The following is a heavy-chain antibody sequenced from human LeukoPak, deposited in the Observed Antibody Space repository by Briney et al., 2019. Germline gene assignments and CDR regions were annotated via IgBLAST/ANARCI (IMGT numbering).Heavy chain of an antibody. V-gene: IGHV3-30*03. CDR1: GFTLSSYG. Sequence: GGSLRLSCAASGFTLSSYGMHWGRQAPGKGLEWVAIISYDGTNKYYADYVKGRFTISRDNPKNTLYLQMDSLRAEDTAVYYCARYGDSSVYYSADAFDIWGQGTLVTVSS. J-gene: IGHJ3*02. CDR3: ARYGDSSVYYSADAFDI. D-gene: IGHD3-22*01. CDR2: ISYDGTNK.